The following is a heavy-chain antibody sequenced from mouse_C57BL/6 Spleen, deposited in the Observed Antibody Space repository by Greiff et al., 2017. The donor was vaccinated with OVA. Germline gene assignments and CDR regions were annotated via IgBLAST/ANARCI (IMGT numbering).Heavy chain of an antibody. CDR3: ARGTTVVAPPFAY. J-gene: IGHJ3*01. CDR1: GYTFTSYW. Sequence: QVQLQQSGTELVKPGASVKLSCKASGYTFTSYWMHWVKQRPGQGLEWIGNITPSNGGTNYNEKFKSKATLTVDKSSSTAYMQLSSLTSEDSAVYYCARGTTVVAPPFAYWGQGTLVTVSA. V-gene: IGHV1-53*01. CDR2: ITPSNGGT. D-gene: IGHD1-1*01.